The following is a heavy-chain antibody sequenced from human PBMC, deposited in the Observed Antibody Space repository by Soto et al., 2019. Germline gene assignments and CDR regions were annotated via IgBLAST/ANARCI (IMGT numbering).Heavy chain of an antibody. CDR3: ARERSSYYDFWSGYYTYFDY. D-gene: IGHD3-3*01. V-gene: IGHV3-48*03. J-gene: IGHJ4*02. CDR2: ISSSGSTI. Sequence: GGSLRLSCAASGFTFSSYEMNWVRQAPGKGLEWVSYISSSGSTIYYADSVKGRFTISRDNAKNSLYLQMNSLRAEDTAVYYCARERSSYYDFWSGYYTYFDYWGQGTLVTVSS. CDR1: GFTFSSYE.